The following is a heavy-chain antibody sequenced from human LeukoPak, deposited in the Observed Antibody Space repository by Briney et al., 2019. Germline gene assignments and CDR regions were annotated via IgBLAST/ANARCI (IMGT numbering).Heavy chain of an antibody. D-gene: IGHD6-13*01. CDR1: GGSVRSGSYY. J-gene: IGHJ1*01. CDR3: ASSWTRTEYFQH. Sequence: SETLSLICTVSGGSVRSGSYYWSWIRQPPGKGLEWIGYIYYGGSTNYNPSLKSRVIISGDMSKNHLSLKLASVTAADTAVYYCASSWTRTEYFQHWGQGTLVTVSS. CDR2: IYYGGST. V-gene: IGHV4-61*03.